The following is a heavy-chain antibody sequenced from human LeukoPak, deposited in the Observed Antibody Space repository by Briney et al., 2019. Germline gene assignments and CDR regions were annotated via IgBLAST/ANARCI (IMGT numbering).Heavy chain of an antibody. Sequence: GGSLRLSCAASGFTFSSYGIHWVRQAPGKGLEWVAVIWYDGSNKYYADSVKGRFTISRDNSKNTLYLQMNSLRAEDTAVYYCARDADTAMTQDYWGQGTLVTVSS. CDR3: ARDADTAMTQDY. V-gene: IGHV3-33*01. D-gene: IGHD5-18*01. CDR1: GFTFSSYG. CDR2: IWYDGSNK. J-gene: IGHJ4*02.